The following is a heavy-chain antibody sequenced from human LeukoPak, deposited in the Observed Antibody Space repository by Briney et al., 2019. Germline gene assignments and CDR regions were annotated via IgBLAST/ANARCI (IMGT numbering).Heavy chain of an antibody. Sequence: GGSQRLSCVASGFTFSSFGMHWVRQAPGKGLEWVALIWYDGSNTYYADSVKGRFTISRGDSKNTVCLQMNSLRAEDTALYYCARGFLDFDSWGQGTLVIVSS. CDR2: IWYDGSNT. CDR3: ARGFLDFDS. V-gene: IGHV3-33*01. CDR1: GFTFSSFG. J-gene: IGHJ4*02. D-gene: IGHD3-3*01.